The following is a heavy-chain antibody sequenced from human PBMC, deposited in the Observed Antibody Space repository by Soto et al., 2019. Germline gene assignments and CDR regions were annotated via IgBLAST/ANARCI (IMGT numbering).Heavy chain of an antibody. CDR3: VTSSSWYGDAFDI. CDR2: ISSNGGST. V-gene: IGHV3-64D*09. CDR1: GFTFSSYA. J-gene: IGHJ3*02. Sequence: GGSLRLSCSASGFTFSSYAMHWVRQAPGKGLEYVSAISSNGGSTYYADSVKGRFTISRDNSKNTLYLQMSSLRAEDTAMYYCVTSSSWYGDAFDIWGQGTMVTVSS. D-gene: IGHD6-13*01.